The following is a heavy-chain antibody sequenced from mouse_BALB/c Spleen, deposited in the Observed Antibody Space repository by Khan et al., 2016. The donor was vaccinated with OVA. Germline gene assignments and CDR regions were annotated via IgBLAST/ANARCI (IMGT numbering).Heavy chain of an antibody. CDR1: GYSFTSYL. J-gene: IGHJ3*01. D-gene: IGHD2-12*01. CDR2: IYPGNSDT. CDR3: ARGGYRSYAY. V-gene: IGHV1-5*01. Sequence: VQLQQSGTVLARPGTSVKMSCKASGYSFTSYLIHWVKQRPGQGLEWIGDIYPGNSDTTYNQKFKDKAKLTAGTSANTAYMELSSPTNEESAVYYGARGGYRSYAYWGQGTLVTVSA.